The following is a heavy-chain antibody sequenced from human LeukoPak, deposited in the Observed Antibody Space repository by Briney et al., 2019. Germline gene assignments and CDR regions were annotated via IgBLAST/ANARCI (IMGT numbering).Heavy chain of an antibody. CDR1: GGSVSGGSISSYY. J-gene: IGHJ4*02. V-gene: IGHV4-39*07. CDR2: MYYSGST. D-gene: IGHD3-10*01. CDR3: ARSYGSGSSSYYFDY. Sequence: SETLSLTCTVSGGSVSGGSISSYYWSWIRQPPGKGLEWIGRMYYSGSTYYNPSLKSRVTISVDTSKNQFSLKLSSVTAADTAVYYCARSYGSGSSSYYFDYWGQGTLVTVSS.